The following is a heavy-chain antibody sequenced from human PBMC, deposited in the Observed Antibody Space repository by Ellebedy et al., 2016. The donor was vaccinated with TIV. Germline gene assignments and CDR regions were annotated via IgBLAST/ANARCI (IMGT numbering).Heavy chain of an antibody. D-gene: IGHD2-21*02. CDR3: ARTDPWQPIDD. CDR1: GGSVSSTRYY. CDR2: VYYSGSP. J-gene: IGHJ4*02. Sequence: MPSETLSLTCSVSGGSVSSTRYYWAWIRQPPGKGLEWIGSVYYSGSPYYNPSFKSRVTLSADTSKNQFSLHLRTVAAADTAVYYCARTDPWQPIDDWGQGTLVTVSS. V-gene: IGHV4-39*01.